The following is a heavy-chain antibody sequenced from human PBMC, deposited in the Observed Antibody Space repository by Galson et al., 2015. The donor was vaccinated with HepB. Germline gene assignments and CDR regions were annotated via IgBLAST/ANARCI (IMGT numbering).Heavy chain of an antibody. CDR3: ARGVLFYGDYEDYYYYGMDV. CDR2: ISYDGSNK. V-gene: IGHV3-30-3*01. Sequence: SLRLSCAASGFTFSSYAMHWVRQAPGKGLEWVAVISYDGSNKYYADSVKGRFTISRDNSKNTLYLQMNSPRAEDTAVYYCARGVLFYGDYEDYYYYGMDVWGQGTTVTVSS. J-gene: IGHJ6*02. CDR1: GFTFSSYA. D-gene: IGHD4-17*01.